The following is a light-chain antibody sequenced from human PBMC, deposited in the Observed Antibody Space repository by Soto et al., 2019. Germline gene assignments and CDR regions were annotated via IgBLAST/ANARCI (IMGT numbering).Light chain of an antibody. CDR1: QSIGEN. CDR3: QQFQSSLRT. J-gene: IGKJ1*01. V-gene: IGKV3D-15*01. Sequence: EIEVTQSPATLSVSPGERVTLSCRASQSIGENLAWYQQKPGQAPRLLIYGASTRAAGVPGRFSGSGSGTDFTLTISSLQSEDFAMYYCQQFQSSLRTFGQGTQVEV. CDR2: GAS.